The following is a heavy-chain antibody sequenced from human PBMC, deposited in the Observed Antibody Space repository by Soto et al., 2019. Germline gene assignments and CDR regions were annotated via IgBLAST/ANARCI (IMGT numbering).Heavy chain of an antibody. CDR1: GYTFTSYD. V-gene: IGHV1-8*01. D-gene: IGHD2-2*01. CDR2: MNPESRNT. CDR3: ARFVRHQLPTIDF. J-gene: IGHJ4*02. Sequence: QVQLVQSGAEVKEPGASVRVSCKASGYTFTSYDINWVRQATGQGLEWMGWMNPESRNTGYAQKFQGRVTMTRDTSISTAYMELTSLRSEATAVYYCARFVRHQLPTIDFWGQGTVVTVSS.